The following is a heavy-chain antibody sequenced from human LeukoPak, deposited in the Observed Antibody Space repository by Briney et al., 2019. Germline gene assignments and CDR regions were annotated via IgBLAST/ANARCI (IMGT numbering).Heavy chain of an antibody. Sequence: ASVKVCCKASGGTFSSYAISWVRQAPGQGLEWRGGFIPIFGTADYAQKFQGRVTITTDESTSTAYMELSSLRSEDTAVYYCARGDGYNSNWFDPWGQGTLVTVSS. CDR2: FIPIFGTA. J-gene: IGHJ5*02. CDR1: GGTFSSYA. CDR3: ARGDGYNSNWFDP. D-gene: IGHD5-24*01. V-gene: IGHV1-69*05.